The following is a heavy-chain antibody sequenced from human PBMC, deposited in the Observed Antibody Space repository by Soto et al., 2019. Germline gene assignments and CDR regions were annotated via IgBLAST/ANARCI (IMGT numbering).Heavy chain of an antibody. CDR3: AGHDCLGGSCYQGFDY. Sequence: QVQLVHSGAEVQKPGSSVNVSCKASGGTFSSYTISCVRQAPGQGLEWMGRISPILGIANYAQQDQGRVTITAEKSTSTAYMELSSLGSEDTDWYYCAGHDCLGGSCYQGFDYWGQGTLVTVS. V-gene: IGHV1-69*02. CDR2: ISPILGIA. J-gene: IGHJ4*02. D-gene: IGHD2-15*01. CDR1: GGTFSSYT.